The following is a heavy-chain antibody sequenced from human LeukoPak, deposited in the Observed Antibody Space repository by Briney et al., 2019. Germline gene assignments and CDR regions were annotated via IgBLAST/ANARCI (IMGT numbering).Heavy chain of an antibody. CDR3: ARGRGDSRGTSFDY. Sequence: PSETLSLTCTVSGGSISTYYWSWIRQPPGKGLEWIAYIYYTGTTTYHPSLKSRVTISIDTSRNQFSLNLNSVTAADTAVYYCARGRGDSRGTSFDYWGQGTLVTVSS. D-gene: IGHD3-22*01. J-gene: IGHJ4*02. V-gene: IGHV4-59*01. CDR2: IYYTGTT. CDR1: GGSISTYY.